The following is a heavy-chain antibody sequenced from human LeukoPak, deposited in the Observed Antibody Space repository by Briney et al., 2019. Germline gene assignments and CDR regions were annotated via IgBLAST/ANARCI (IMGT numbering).Heavy chain of an antibody. D-gene: IGHD2-2*01. Sequence: GGSLRLSCAASGFTLSNAWMSWVRQAPGRGLEWVGHIKSKTDGGTTDYAAPVKGRFTISRDDSKNTLCLQMNSLKTEDTAVYYCTTLRSTATDYWGQGTLVTVSS. CDR1: GFTLSNAW. CDR3: TTLRSTATDY. V-gene: IGHV3-15*01. CDR2: IKSKTDGGTT. J-gene: IGHJ4*02.